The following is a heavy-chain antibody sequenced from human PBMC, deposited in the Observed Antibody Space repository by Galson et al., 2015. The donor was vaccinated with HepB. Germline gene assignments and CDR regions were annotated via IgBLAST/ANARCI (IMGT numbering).Heavy chain of an antibody. D-gene: IGHD4-17*01. J-gene: IGHJ5*02. Sequence: SVKVSCKASGGTFSSYAISWVRQAPGQGLEWMGRIIPILGIANYAQKFQGRVTITADKSTSTAYMELSSLRSEDTAVYYCASERGGYGDSTNWFDPWGQGTLVTVSS. CDR2: IIPILGIA. CDR3: ASERGGYGDSTNWFDP. CDR1: GGTFSSYA. V-gene: IGHV1-69*04.